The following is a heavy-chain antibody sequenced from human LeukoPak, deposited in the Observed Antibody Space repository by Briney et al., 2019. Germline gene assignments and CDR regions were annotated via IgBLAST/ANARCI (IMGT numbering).Heavy chain of an antibody. Sequence: GRSLRLSCAASGFTFSSYAMHWVRQAPGKGLEWVAVISYDGSNKYYADSVKGRFTISRDNSKNTLYPQMNSLRAEDTAVYYCARVSLPTRLLLRWDFDYWGQGTLVTVSS. CDR3: ARVSLPTRLLLRWDFDY. V-gene: IGHV3-30*04. CDR1: GFTFSSYA. CDR2: ISYDGSNK. J-gene: IGHJ4*02. D-gene: IGHD2-15*01.